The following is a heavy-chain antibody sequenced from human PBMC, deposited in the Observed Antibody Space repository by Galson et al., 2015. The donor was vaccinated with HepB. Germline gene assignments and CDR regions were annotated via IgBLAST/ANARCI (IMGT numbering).Heavy chain of an antibody. Sequence: ETLSLTCAVSGDSITSDNWWSWVRQAPGKGLEWIGEIYFTGSTNLNPSLKSRVTLSVDKSRNEFSLRLTSVTAADTAIYYCAKSAGTLSYFYGMDVWGQGITVTVSS. CDR1: GDSITSDNW. V-gene: IGHV4-4*02. CDR2: IYFTGST. J-gene: IGHJ6*02. D-gene: IGHD3-10*01. CDR3: AKSAGTLSYFYGMDV.